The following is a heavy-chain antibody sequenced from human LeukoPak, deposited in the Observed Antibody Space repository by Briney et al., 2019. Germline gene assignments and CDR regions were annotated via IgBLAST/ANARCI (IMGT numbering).Heavy chain of an antibody. Sequence: GGSLRLSCAASGFTFSSYEMNWVRQAPGKGLEWVSYISSSGSTIYYADSVKGRFTISRDNAKNSLYLRMNSLRAEDTAVYYCARASQGYGMDVWGQGTTVTASS. CDR2: ISSSGSTI. CDR1: GFTFSSYE. CDR3: ARASQGYGMDV. J-gene: IGHJ6*02. V-gene: IGHV3-48*03.